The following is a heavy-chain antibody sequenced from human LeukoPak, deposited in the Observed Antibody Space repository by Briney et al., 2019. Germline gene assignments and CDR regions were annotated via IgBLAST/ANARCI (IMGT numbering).Heavy chain of an antibody. D-gene: IGHD3-10*01. CDR2: MYYTGST. CDR1: GDSISGSSYY. Sequence: KPSETLSLTCTVPGDSISGSSYYWGWIRQPPGKGLEWIGSMYYTGSTYYNPSLKSRVTISVDTSKNQFSLKLSSVTAADTAVYYCARPSRYGNYYYWGQGTLVTVSS. V-gene: IGHV4-39*01. J-gene: IGHJ4*02. CDR3: ARPSRYGNYYY.